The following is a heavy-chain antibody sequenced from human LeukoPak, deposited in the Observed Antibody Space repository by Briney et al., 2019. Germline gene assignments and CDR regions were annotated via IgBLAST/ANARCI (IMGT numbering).Heavy chain of an antibody. J-gene: IGHJ4*02. D-gene: IGHD3-10*01. CDR3: AKVPSGVRGVTCY. CDR2: IRYDGSNK. Sequence: PAGGSLRLSCAASGSTFSSYGMHWVRQAPGKGLEWVAFIRYDGSNKYYADSVKGRFTISRDNSKNTLYLQMNSLRAEDTAVYYCAKVPSGVRGVTCYWGQGTLVTVSS. CDR1: GSTFSSYG. V-gene: IGHV3-30*02.